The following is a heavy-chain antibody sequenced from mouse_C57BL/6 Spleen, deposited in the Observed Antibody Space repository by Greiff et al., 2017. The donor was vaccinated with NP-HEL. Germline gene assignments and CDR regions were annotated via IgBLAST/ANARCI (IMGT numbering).Heavy chain of an antibody. J-gene: IGHJ3*01. Sequence: VQLKQSGPGLVKPSQSLSLTCSVTGYSITSGYYWNWIRQFPGNKLEWMGYISYDGSNNYNPSLKNRISITRDTSKNQFFLKLNSVTTEDTATYYCAREAGTGFAYWGQGTLVTVSA. D-gene: IGHD4-1*01. V-gene: IGHV3-6*01. CDR1: GYSITSGYY. CDR2: ISYDGSN. CDR3: AREAGTGFAY.